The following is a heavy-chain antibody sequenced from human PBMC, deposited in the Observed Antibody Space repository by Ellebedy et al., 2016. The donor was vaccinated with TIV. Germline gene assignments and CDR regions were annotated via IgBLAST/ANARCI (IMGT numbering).Heavy chain of an antibody. V-gene: IGHV3-33*01. CDR3: AREGLYYYDSSGYYYSLLAFDI. D-gene: IGHD3-22*01. J-gene: IGHJ3*02. CDR1: GFTFSSYG. CDR2: IWYDGSNK. Sequence: PGGSLRLSCAASGFTFSSYGMHWVRQAPGKGLEWVAVIWYDGSNKYYADSVKGRFTISRDNAKNSLYLQMNSLRAEDTAVYYCAREGLYYYDSSGYYYSLLAFDIWGQGTMVTVSS.